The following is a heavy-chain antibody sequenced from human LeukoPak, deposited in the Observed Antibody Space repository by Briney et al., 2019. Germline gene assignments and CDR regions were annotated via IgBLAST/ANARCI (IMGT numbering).Heavy chain of an antibody. CDR3: ARSGFWDGYSYYYMDV. D-gene: IGHD3-3*01. V-gene: IGHV3-53*01. J-gene: IGHJ6*03. CDR1: GLAVSNSY. CDR2: IYTSGHT. Sequence: GGSLRLSCAASGLAVSNSYMSWVRQAPGKGMELVSAIYTSGHTVYADSVKGRFIISKDNSNNTLYLQMNSLRAADTAIYYCARSGFWDGYSYYYMDVWGKGTTVTVSS.